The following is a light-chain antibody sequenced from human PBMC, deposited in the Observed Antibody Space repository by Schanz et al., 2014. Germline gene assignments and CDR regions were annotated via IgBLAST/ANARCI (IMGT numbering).Light chain of an antibody. J-gene: IGLJ2*01. CDR3: SSYSSSSSTFVV. Sequence: QSALTQPASVSGSPGQSITISCTGTSSDVGGYNYVSWYQQHPGKAPKLMIYDVSNRPSGVSNRFSASKSGNTASLTISGLQAEDEADYYCSSYSSSSSTFVVFGGGTKVTVL. CDR1: SSDVGGYNY. CDR2: DVS. V-gene: IGLV2-14*01.